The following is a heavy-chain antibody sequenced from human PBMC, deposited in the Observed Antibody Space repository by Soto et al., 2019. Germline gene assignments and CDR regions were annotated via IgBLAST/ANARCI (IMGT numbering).Heavy chain of an antibody. CDR3: ARDGVAYDFWSGYHYYYYYYYMDV. V-gene: IGHV3-33*01. Sequence: GGSLRLSCAASGFTFSSYGMHWVRQAPGKGLEWVAVIWYDGSNKYYADSVKGRFTISRDNSKNTLYLQMNSLRAEDTAVYYCARDGVAYDFWSGYHYYYYYYYMDVWGKGTTVTVSS. CDR2: IWYDGSNK. J-gene: IGHJ6*03. CDR1: GFTFSSYG. D-gene: IGHD3-3*01.